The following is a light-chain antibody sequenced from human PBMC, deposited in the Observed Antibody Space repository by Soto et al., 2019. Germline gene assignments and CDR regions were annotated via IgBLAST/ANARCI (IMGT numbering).Light chain of an antibody. J-gene: IGKJ4*01. CDR3: HQYYSLIT. V-gene: IGKV3-20*01. CDR2: ASS. Sequence: EIVLTQSPGTLSLSPGEGATLSCRASQDVDNNFLAWYQQRPGQAPRLLIYASSRRATGIPDRFSGSGSGTDFTHTISRVGPEDIAVYFCHQYYSLITFGGGTKVEVK. CDR1: QDVDNNF.